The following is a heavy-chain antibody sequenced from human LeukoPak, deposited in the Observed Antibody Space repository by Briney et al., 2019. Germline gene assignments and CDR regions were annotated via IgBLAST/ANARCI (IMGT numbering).Heavy chain of an antibody. D-gene: IGHD1-14*01. CDR1: GGSISSYY. CDR2: IYYSGST. Sequence: SETLSLTCTASGGSISSYYWSWIRQLPGKGLEWIGYIYYSGSTNYNPSLKSRVTISVDTSKNQFSLKLSSVTAADTAVYYCARALTSLAPFDYWGQGTLVTVSS. V-gene: IGHV4-59*08. CDR3: ARALTSLAPFDY. J-gene: IGHJ4*02.